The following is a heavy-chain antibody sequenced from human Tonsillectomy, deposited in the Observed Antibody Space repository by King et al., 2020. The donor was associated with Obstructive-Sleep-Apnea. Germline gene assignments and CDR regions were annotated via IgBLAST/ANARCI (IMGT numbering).Heavy chain of an antibody. D-gene: IGHD3-10*01. Sequence: LQLQESGPGLVKPSETLSLTCTVSGGSISSYYWSWIRQPPGKGLEWIGYIYYSGSTNYNPSLKSRVTISVDTSKNQFSLKLSSVTAADTAVYYCARVLRGSFRSAFDIWGQGTMVTVSS. CDR1: GGSISSYY. V-gene: IGHV4-59*01. CDR3: ARVLRGSFRSAFDI. J-gene: IGHJ3*02. CDR2: IYYSGST.